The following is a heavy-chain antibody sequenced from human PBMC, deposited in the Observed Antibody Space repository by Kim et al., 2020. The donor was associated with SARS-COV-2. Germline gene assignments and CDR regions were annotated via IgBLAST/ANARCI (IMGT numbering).Heavy chain of an antibody. Sequence: ASVKVSCKASGYTFTSYYMHWVRQAPGQGLEWMGIINPSGGSTSYAQKFQGRVTMTRDTSTSTVYMELSSLRSEDTAVYYCARGTTDYDILTGPLSYGMDVWGQGTTVTVSS. V-gene: IGHV1-46*01. CDR2: INPSGGST. D-gene: IGHD3-9*01. CDR1: GYTFTSYY. CDR3: ARGTTDYDILTGPLSYGMDV. J-gene: IGHJ6*02.